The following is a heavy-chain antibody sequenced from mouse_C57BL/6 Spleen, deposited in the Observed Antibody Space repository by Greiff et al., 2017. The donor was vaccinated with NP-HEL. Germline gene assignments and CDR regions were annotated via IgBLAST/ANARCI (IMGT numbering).Heavy chain of an antibody. Sequence: EVKLVESGPGLVKPSQSLSLTCSVTGYSITSGYYWNWIRQFPGNKLEWMGYISYDGSNNYNPSLKNRISITRDTSKNQFFLKLNSVTTEDTATYYCARDYYGSHYFDYWGQGTTLTVSS. CDR3: ARDYYGSHYFDY. V-gene: IGHV3-6*01. CDR1: GYSITSGYY. J-gene: IGHJ2*01. D-gene: IGHD1-1*01. CDR2: ISYDGSN.